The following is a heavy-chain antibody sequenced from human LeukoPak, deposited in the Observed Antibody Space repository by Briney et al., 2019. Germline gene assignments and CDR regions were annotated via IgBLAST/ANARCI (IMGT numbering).Heavy chain of an antibody. D-gene: IGHD3-16*02. CDR3: AREVNDYVWGSYRYPFDY. CDR1: GGSISSYY. J-gene: IGHJ4*02. Sequence: SETLSLTCTVSGGSISSYYWSWIRQPAGKGLEWIGRIHTSGSTNYNPSLKSRVTMSVDTSKNQFSLKLSSVTAADTAVYYCAREVNDYVWGSYRYPFDYWGQGTLVTVSS. V-gene: IGHV4-4*07. CDR2: IHTSGST.